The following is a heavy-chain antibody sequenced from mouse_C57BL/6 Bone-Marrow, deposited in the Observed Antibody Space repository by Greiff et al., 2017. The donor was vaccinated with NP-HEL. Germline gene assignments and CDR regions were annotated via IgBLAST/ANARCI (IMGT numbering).Heavy chain of an antibody. Sequence: VMLVESGPGLVQPSQSLSITCTVSGFSLTSYGVHWVRQSPGKGLEWLGVIWSGGSTDYNAAFISRLSITKDNSKSQVFFKMNSLQADDTAIYYCARGDDYDVWGQGTTLTVSS. D-gene: IGHD2-4*01. CDR2: IWSGGST. CDR3: ARGDDYDV. V-gene: IGHV2-2*01. J-gene: IGHJ2*01. CDR1: GFSLTSYG.